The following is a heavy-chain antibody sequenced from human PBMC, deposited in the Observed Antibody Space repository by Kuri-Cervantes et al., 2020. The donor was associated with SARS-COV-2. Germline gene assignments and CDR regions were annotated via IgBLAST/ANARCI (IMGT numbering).Heavy chain of an antibody. J-gene: IGHJ4*02. D-gene: IGHD3-10*01. Sequence: GGSLRLSCAASGFTFSSYGMHWVRQAPGKGLEWVAFIRYDGSNKYYADSVKGRFTISRDNSKNTLYLQMSSLRAEDTAVYYCAKDHRAAPGDLLDFDYWGQGTLVTVSS. V-gene: IGHV3-30*02. CDR1: GFTFSSYG. CDR3: AKDHRAAPGDLLDFDY. CDR2: IRYDGSNK.